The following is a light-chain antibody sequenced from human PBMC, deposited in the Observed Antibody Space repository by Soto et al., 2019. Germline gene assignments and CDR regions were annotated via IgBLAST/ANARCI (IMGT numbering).Light chain of an antibody. CDR1: QSVNSR. CDR2: GAS. J-gene: IGKJ5*01. V-gene: IGKV3-20*01. CDR3: QQYFTSPIT. Sequence: EIVLTQSPGTLSLSPGEGASLSCRASQSVNSRLAWYQHKPGQAPRLLISGASNRASGIPARFSAWGSGTDFTLTISRVDPADFAFYYCQQYFTSPITFGQGTRLEIK.